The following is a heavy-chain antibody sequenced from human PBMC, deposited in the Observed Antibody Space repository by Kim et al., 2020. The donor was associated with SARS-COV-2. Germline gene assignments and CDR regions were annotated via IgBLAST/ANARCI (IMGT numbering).Heavy chain of an antibody. V-gene: IGHV3-15*01. CDR3: TTGGGSY. CDR2: IKSEDDGGAI. D-gene: IGHD3-16*01. J-gene: IGHJ4*02. Sequence: GGSLRLSCTASGLTFNRAWMNWVRQVPGKGLEWVGRIKSEDDGGAIDYVAPVQGRFIISRDDSINTAYLQMNSLQTEDTAVHYCTTGGGSYWGQGTLVTV. CDR1: GLTFNRAW.